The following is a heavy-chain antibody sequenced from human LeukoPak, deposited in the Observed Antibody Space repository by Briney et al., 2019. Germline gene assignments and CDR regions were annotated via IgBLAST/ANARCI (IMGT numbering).Heavy chain of an antibody. CDR3: ATARNFRFEY. D-gene: IGHD1-7*01. J-gene: IGHJ4*02. V-gene: IGHV3-74*01. CDR2: MNGEGTTI. CDR1: GLTFRTTW. Sequence: GGSLRLSCATSGLTFRTTWMHWVRQAPGKGLMWVSRMNGEGTTIDYADSVKGRFTVTRDYAKNTLFLQMNNLRTEDTALYFCATARNFRFEYWGQGSLVIVSA.